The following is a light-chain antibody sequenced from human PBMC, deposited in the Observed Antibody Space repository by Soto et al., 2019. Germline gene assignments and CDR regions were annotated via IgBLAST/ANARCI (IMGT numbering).Light chain of an antibody. CDR1: QSFSRR. Sequence: EIVLTQSPGTLSLSPGGRATLSCRASQSFSRRLAWYQHRPGQSPRLLISGASMRASGVPVRFSGSGSGTDFTLTISRLEPEDFAVYYCQQCGETPITFGLGTRLKV. J-gene: IGKJ5*01. V-gene: IGKV3-20*01. CDR3: QQCGETPIT. CDR2: GAS.